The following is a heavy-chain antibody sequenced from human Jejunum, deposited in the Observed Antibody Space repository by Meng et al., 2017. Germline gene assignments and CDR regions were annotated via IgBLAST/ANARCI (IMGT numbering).Heavy chain of an antibody. CDR2: IYYSGST. CDR1: GASMSSGNYY. CDR3: ARVNWTSSYWYFDL. V-gene: IGHV4-31*01. Sequence: LRAPVPGVVIPSHPPSLTCTVSGASMSSGNYYWTWIRQHPGKGLEWIGYIYYSGSTYYNPSLQSLVTISIDMSENQFSLKLTSVTAADTAVYYCARVNWTSSYWYFDLWGRGTLVTVSS. D-gene: IGHD1-1*01. J-gene: IGHJ2*01.